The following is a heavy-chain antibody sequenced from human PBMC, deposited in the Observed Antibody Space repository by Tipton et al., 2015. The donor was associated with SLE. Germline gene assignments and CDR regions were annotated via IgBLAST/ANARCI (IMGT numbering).Heavy chain of an antibody. CDR1: GYSISSGYY. Sequence: TLSLTCAVSGYSISSGYYWSWIRQPPGKGLEWIGSIYYSGSTYYNPSLKSRVTISVDTSKNQFSLKLSSVTAADTAVYYCARQGIAAAAGSGFDIWGQGTMVTVSS. V-gene: IGHV4-38-2*01. CDR2: IYYSGST. CDR3: ARQGIAAAAGSGFDI. J-gene: IGHJ3*02. D-gene: IGHD6-13*01.